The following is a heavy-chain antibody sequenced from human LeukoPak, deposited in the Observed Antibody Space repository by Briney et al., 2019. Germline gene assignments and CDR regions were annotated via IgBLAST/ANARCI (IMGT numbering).Heavy chain of an antibody. V-gene: IGHV5-51*01. J-gene: IGHJ4*02. Sequence: GESLKISCKVSGYSFTSYWIGWVRQMPGKGLEWMGIIYPGDSDTRYSPSFQGQVTISADKSISTAYLQWSSLKASDTAMYYCARLVRRWLQLLPDYFDYWGQGTLVTVSS. CDR3: ARLVRRWLQLLPDYFDY. D-gene: IGHD5-24*01. CDR1: GYSFTSYW. CDR2: IYPGDSDT.